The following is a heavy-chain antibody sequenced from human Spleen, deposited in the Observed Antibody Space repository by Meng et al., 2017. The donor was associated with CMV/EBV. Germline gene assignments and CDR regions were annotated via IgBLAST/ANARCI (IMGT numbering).Heavy chain of an antibody. J-gene: IGHJ1*01. Sequence: SGGSISSGGYYWSWIRQHPGKGLEWIGYIYYSGSTYYNPSLKSRVTISVDTSKNQFSLKLSSVTAADTAVYYCARVAFWSGYGYFQHWGRGTLVTVSS. CDR3: ARVAFWSGYGYFQH. CDR1: GGSISSGGYY. CDR2: IYYSGST. V-gene: IGHV4-31*02. D-gene: IGHD3-3*01.